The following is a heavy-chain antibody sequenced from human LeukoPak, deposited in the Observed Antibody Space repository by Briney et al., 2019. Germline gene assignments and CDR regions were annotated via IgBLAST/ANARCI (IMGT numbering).Heavy chain of an antibody. V-gene: IGHV3-11*01. D-gene: IGHD3-16*02. CDR1: GFTFSDYY. J-gene: IGHJ4*02. CDR3: ARAHLYYDYVWGSYRYSGYYFDY. CDR2: ISSSGSTI. Sequence: GGSLRLSCAASGFTFSDYYMSWIRQAPGKGLEWVSYISSSGSTIYYADSVKGRFTISRDNAKNSLYLQMNSPRAEDTAVYYCARAHLYYDYVWGSYRYSGYYFDYWGQGTLVTVSS.